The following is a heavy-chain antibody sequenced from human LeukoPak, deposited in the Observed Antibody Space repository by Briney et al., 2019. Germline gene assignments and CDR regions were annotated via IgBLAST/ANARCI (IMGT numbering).Heavy chain of an antibody. J-gene: IGHJ4*02. CDR3: AVRARYTFGLRLSTFFDL. CDR2: INPSGGST. Sequence: ASVKVSCKASGYIFTSYFMHWVRQAPGQGLEWMGLINPSGGSTRYAQKFQGRVTMTRDMSTSTVYMELSSLRSEDTAVYYCAVRARYTFGLRLSTFFDLWGQGTLVTVSS. D-gene: IGHD5-18*01. CDR1: GYIFTSYF. V-gene: IGHV1-46*01.